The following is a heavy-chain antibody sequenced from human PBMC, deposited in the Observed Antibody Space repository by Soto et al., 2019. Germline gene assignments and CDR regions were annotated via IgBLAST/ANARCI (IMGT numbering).Heavy chain of an antibody. J-gene: IGHJ4*02. CDR1: GFSLSTNGVG. CDR3: AHRAGLQGNWNGGYFDF. CDR2: IYWDDDK. D-gene: IGHD1-1*01. V-gene: IGHV2-5*02. Sequence: QITLKESGPTRVKPTQTLTLTCTFSGFSLSTNGVGVGWIRQPPGKALERLALIYWDDDKRYSPSLKNRLTIPQDTSRNQVVLTMTNMDPVDTATYYCAHRAGLQGNWNGGYFDFWGQGALVTVSS.